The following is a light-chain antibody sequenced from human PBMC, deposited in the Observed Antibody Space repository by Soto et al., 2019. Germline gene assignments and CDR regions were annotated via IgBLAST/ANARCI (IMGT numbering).Light chain of an antibody. CDR2: GAS. CDR3: QQYGSSPET. Sequence: EIEMTQSPATLSVSPGERASLSCRASQSVSSNLAWYQQKPGQPPRLLIYGASTRATGIPDRFSGSGSGTDFTLTVSRLEPEDFAVYYCQQYGSSPETFGQGTKVDIK. CDR1: QSVSSN. J-gene: IGKJ1*01. V-gene: IGKV3-20*01.